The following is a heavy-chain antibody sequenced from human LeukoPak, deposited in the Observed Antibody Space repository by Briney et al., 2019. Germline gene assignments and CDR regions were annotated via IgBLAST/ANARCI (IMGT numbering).Heavy chain of an antibody. CDR3: AREATGTLYY. D-gene: IGHD1-1*01. Sequence: QPGGSLRLSYAASGFTVSSSYMSWVRQAPGKGLEWVSIIYSGGSTYYADSVKGRFTISRDNSKNTLYLQMNSLRAEDTAVYYCAREATGTLYYWGQGSLVTVTS. V-gene: IGHV3-66*01. CDR2: IYSGGST. J-gene: IGHJ4*02. CDR1: GFTVSSSY.